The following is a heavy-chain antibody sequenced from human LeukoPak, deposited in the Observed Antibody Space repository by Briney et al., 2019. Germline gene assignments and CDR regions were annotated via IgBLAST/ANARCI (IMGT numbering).Heavy chain of an antibody. CDR2: ITTDSKTK. Sequence: GGSLRLSCAASGFTFSDFSMNWVRQAPGKGLEDISYITTDSKTKWYADSVKGRFTISRDNSKNTLYLQMNSLRAEDTAVYYCVRDDDRPDNGLDYWGQGTLVTVSS. D-gene: IGHD3-22*01. J-gene: IGHJ4*02. CDR3: VRDDDRPDNGLDY. CDR1: GFTFSDFS. V-gene: IGHV3-48*01.